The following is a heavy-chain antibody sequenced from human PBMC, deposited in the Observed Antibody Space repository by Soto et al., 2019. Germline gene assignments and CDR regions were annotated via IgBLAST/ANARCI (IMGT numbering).Heavy chain of an antibody. V-gene: IGHV1-69*18. D-gene: IGHD3-3*01. CDR3: ASARSDYYPSTF. J-gene: IGHJ4*02. CDR1: GGTFSSFA. CDR2: IIPMFATP. Sequence: QVQLVQSGAEVKKPGSSVKVSCKASGGTFSSFAVSWVRQAPGQGLEWMGRIIPMFATPNYAQRFQGRVTITADESTGTAYMELSSLRSEDTALYYCASARSDYYPSTFWGQGTLDTVSS.